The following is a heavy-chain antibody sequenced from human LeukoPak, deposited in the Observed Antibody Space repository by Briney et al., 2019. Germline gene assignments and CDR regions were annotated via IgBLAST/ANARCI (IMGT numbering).Heavy chain of an antibody. CDR1: GGSISSSNW. V-gene: IGHV4-4*02. D-gene: IGHD6-13*01. Sequence: PSETLSLTCAVSGGSISSSNWWSWIRQPPGKGLEWIGEIYHSGSTNYNPSLKSRVTISVDKSKNQFSLKLSSVTAADTAVYYCARDLRIAAAGKGGNYWGQGTLVTVSS. CDR2: IYHSGST. J-gene: IGHJ4*02. CDR3: ARDLRIAAAGKGGNY.